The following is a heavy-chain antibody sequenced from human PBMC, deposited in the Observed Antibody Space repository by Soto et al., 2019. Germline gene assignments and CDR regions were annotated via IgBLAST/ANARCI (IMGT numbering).Heavy chain of an antibody. CDR3: ASWLKEAGIGGNYSYGRDV. CDR1: GGTFSNYA. Sequence: QVQLVQSGAEVKKPGSSVKVSCKASGGTFSNYAFSWVRQAPGQGLEWLGGIMPIFGRADYAQKFRGRVTITADESTTTAHMELSSLRSEDTAVYYCASWLKEAGIGGNYSYGRDVWGQGTTVTVSS. D-gene: IGHD6-19*01. J-gene: IGHJ6*02. V-gene: IGHV1-69*12. CDR2: IMPIFGRA.